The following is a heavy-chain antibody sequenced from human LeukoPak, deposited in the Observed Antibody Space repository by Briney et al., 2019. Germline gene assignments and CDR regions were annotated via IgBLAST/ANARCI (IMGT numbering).Heavy chain of an antibody. CDR3: VKDRWVDY. Sequence: GGSLRLSCAASGLTFSSHWMHWVRQAPGKGLEYVSSISSDGGSTFHADSVKGRFTISRDNSKNTLSLQMSSLRPEDTAVYYCVKDRWVDYWGQGTLVTVSS. V-gene: IGHV3-64D*06. J-gene: IGHJ4*02. CDR1: GLTFSSHW. CDR2: ISSDGGST. D-gene: IGHD4-23*01.